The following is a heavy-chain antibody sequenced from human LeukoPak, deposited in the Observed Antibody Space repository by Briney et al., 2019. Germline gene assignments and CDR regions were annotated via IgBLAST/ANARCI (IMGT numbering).Heavy chain of an antibody. D-gene: IGHD3-22*01. V-gene: IGHV4-30-2*01. CDR1: GGSIRSGGYS. CDR3: ARDFYDSSGYYNSD. J-gene: IGHJ4*02. CDR2: IYHSGST. Sequence: SETLSLTCTVSGGSIRSGGYSWSWIRQPPGKGLEWIGYIYHSGSTYYNPSLKSRVTISVDRSKNQFSLKLSSVTAADTAVYYCARDFYDSSGYYNSDWGQGTLVTVSS.